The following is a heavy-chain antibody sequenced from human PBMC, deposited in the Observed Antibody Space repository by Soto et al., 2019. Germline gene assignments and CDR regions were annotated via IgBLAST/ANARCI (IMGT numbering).Heavy chain of an antibody. J-gene: IGHJ6*02. CDR1: DYTFTNYG. Sequence: ASVKVSCKASDYTFTNYGFSWVRQAPGQGLEWMGWISGYNGNTKYAEKFQGRVTMTTDTSTSTAHMELRSLRSDDTAVYYCAREGQAPYYYYGMDVWGQGTAVTVSS. CDR3: AREGQAPYYYYGMDV. CDR2: ISGYNGNT. V-gene: IGHV1-18*01.